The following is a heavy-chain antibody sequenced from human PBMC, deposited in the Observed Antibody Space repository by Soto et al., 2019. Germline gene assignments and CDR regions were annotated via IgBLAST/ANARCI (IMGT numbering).Heavy chain of an antibody. CDR1: GGSIDNFY. CDR3: ARDYPYFTVTTSGGMDV. CDR2: IYSSGST. D-gene: IGHD4-17*01. V-gene: IGHV4-59*01. J-gene: IGHJ6*02. Sequence: SETLSLTCTVSGGSIDNFYWSWIRQPPGKGLEWIGYIYSSGSTNYNPSLKSRVTISVDTSKNQFSLKLSSVTAADTAVYFCARDYPYFTVTTSGGMDVWGQGTTVTVS.